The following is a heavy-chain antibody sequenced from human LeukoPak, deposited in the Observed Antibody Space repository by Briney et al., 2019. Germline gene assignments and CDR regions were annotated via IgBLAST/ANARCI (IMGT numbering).Heavy chain of an antibody. Sequence: ASVKVSCKASGYTFINYYMHWVRQAPGQGLEWMGIINASGGSTSYAQKFQGRVTMTRDTSTSTIYMELSSLRSEDTAMYYCARENGYRRGFDCWGRGTLVTVSS. CDR1: GYTFINYY. CDR3: ARENGYRRGFDC. J-gene: IGHJ4*02. CDR2: INASGGST. D-gene: IGHD5-18*01. V-gene: IGHV1-46*01.